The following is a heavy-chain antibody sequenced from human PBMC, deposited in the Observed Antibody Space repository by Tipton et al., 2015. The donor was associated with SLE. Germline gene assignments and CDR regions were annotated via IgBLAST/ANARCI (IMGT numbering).Heavy chain of an antibody. CDR2: ISYSGGT. J-gene: IGHJ4*02. CDR1: GGSITTSSYF. Sequence: TLSLTCTVSGGSITTSSYFWGWIRQPPEKGLEWIGTISYSGGTYYNPSLKSRVTISADTSKNQFSLKMNSVTAADTAVYYCARGGYGGNSNYWGQGTLVTVSS. CDR3: ARGGYGGNSNY. D-gene: IGHD4-23*01. V-gene: IGHV4-39*01.